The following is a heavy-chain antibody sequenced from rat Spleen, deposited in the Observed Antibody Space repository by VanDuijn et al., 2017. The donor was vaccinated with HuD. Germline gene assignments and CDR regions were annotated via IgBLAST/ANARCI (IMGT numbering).Heavy chain of an antibody. CDR1: GFPFSDYY. Sequence: DVQLVESDGGLVQPGRSLKLSCAASGFPFSDYYMAWVRQAPKKGLEWVASISYEGSGTYYGDSVKGRFTISRDNANSTLYLQMNSLRSEDTATYYCARPGITSYVMDAWGQGASVTVSS. CDR3: ARPGITSYVMDA. D-gene: IGHD1-4*01. V-gene: IGHV5-22*01. J-gene: IGHJ4*01. CDR2: ISYEGSGT.